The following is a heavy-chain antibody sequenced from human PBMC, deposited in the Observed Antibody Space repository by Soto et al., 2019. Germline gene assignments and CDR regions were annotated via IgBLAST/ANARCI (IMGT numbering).Heavy chain of an antibody. CDR1: GFTFSSYG. V-gene: IGHV3-33*01. J-gene: IGHJ6*02. CDR3: ARVSHDILTGYYYGMDV. D-gene: IGHD3-9*01. CDR2: IWYDGSNK. Sequence: AGGSLRLSCAASGFTFSSYGMHWVRQAPGKGLEWVAVIWYDGSNKYYADSVKGRFTISRDNSKNTLYLQMNSLRAEDTAVYYCARVSHDILTGYYYGMDVWGQGTTVTVSS.